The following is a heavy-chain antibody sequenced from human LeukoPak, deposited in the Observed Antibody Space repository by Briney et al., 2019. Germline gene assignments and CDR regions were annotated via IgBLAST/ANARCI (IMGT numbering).Heavy chain of an antibody. Sequence: GGSLRLSCAASGFTFSSVSMNWVRQAPGKGLEGVSYISSRSSTIYYADSVKGRFTISRDNAKNSLYLQMNSLRAEDTAVYYCARGLTLRASFDYWGQGTLVTVSS. V-gene: IGHV3-48*04. CDR2: ISSRSSTI. CDR3: ARGLTLRASFDY. D-gene: IGHD3-10*01. J-gene: IGHJ4*02. CDR1: GFTFSSVS.